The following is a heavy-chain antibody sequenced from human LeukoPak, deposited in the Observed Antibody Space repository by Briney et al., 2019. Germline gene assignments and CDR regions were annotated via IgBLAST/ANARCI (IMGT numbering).Heavy chain of an antibody. Sequence: PGGSLRLSCAASGFTFSHAWMNWVRQAPGKGLVWVSRIKSDGITITYADSVKGRFTISRDNSKNTLYLQMNSLRAEDTAVYYCARTGAAVRGVINYYYYGMDVWGQGTTVTVSS. CDR1: GFTFSHAW. D-gene: IGHD3-10*01. CDR3: ARTGAAVRGVINYYYYGMDV. J-gene: IGHJ6*02. V-gene: IGHV3-74*01. CDR2: IKSDGITI.